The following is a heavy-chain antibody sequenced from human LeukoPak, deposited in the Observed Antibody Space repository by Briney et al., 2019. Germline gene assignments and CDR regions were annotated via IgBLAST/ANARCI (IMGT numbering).Heavy chain of an antibody. CDR2: IYYSGST. Sequence: SETLSLTCTVSGGSISSYYWSWIRQPPGKGLEWTGYIYYSGSTNYNPSLKSRVTISVDTSKNQFSLKLSSVTAADTAVYYCARVGGIRLHMYYYYMDVWGKGTTVTVSS. CDR3: ARVGGIRLHMYYYYMDV. CDR1: GGSISSYY. V-gene: IGHV4-59*01. D-gene: IGHD3-16*01. J-gene: IGHJ6*03.